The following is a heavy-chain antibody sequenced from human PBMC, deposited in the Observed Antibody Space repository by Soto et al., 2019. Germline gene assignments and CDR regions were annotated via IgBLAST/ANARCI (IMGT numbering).Heavy chain of an antibody. J-gene: IGHJ4*02. D-gene: IGHD3-16*01. V-gene: IGHV3-11*01. CDR2: ISPSSDIR. Sequence: QVRLVESGGGLVKPEGSLRLSCAVSGFSLRDYYMTWIRQAPGKGLELLSYISPSSDIRKYADSVEGRFTISRDNAKNLLYLHMNSLRAEDTAVYYCTRDPRITDFWGQGTLVTVSS. CDR1: GFSLRDYY. CDR3: TRDPRITDF.